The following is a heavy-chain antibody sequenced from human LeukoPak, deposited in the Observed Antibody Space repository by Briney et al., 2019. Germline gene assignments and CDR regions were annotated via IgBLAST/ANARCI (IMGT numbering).Heavy chain of an antibody. Sequence: GGSLRLSCVASGLTFSNYGMHWVRQAPGKGLEWVAVVWYDGSNKYYADSVKGRFTISRDNSKNTLYLQMNSLRAEDTAVYYCARLPPWQTVHNYMDVWGKGTTVTVTS. D-gene: IGHD6-6*01. CDR3: ARLPPWQTVHNYMDV. V-gene: IGHV3-33*01. CDR2: VWYDGSNK. CDR1: GLTFSNYG. J-gene: IGHJ6*03.